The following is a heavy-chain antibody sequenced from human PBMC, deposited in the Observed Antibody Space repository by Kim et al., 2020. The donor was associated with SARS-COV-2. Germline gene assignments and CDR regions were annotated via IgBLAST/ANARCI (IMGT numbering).Heavy chain of an antibody. CDR1: GYTFTGYY. V-gene: IGHV1-2*06. CDR3: VREDWRAAYDYWLYDS. CDR2: INPKSGVT. J-gene: IGHJ5*01. Sequence: ASVKVSCKTSGYTFTGYYLHWVRQVPGQGLEWMGRINPKSGVTHYAQMIQGRVTMTRDTSITTVYMELSRLRSDDTAQYFCVREDWRAAYDYWLYDSWG. D-gene: IGHD3-3*01.